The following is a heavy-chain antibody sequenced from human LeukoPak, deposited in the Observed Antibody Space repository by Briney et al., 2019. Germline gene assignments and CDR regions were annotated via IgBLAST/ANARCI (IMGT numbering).Heavy chain of an antibody. CDR2: IWYDGSNK. CDR3: AREGWLVPTYGMDV. D-gene: IGHD6-19*01. V-gene: IGHV3-33*01. CDR1: GFTFSSYG. J-gene: IGHJ6*02. Sequence: PGGSLRLSCAASGFTFSSYGMHWVRQAPGKGLEWVAVIWYDGSNKYYADSVKGRFTISRDNSKNTLCLQMNSLRAEDTAVYYCAREGWLVPTYGMDVWGQGTTVTVSS.